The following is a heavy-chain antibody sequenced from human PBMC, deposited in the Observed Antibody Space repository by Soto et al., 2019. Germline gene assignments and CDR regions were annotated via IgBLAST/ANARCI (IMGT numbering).Heavy chain of an antibody. CDR1: GGSISSYY. V-gene: IGHV4-59*01. CDR2: IYYSGST. J-gene: IGHJ6*02. Sequence: PSETLSLTCTVSGGSISSYYWSWIRQPPGKGLEWIGYIYYSGSTNYNPSLKSRVTISVDTSKNQFSLKLSSVTAADTAVYYCARDRGTRTTNFYGMDVWGQGTTVTAP. D-gene: IGHD3-10*01. CDR3: ARDRGTRTTNFYGMDV.